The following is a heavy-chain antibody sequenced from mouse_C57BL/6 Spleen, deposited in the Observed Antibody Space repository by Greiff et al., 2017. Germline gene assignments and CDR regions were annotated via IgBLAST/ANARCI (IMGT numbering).Heavy chain of an antibody. CDR2: IYPGNSDT. V-gene: IGHV1-5*01. Sequence: EVQLQQSGTVLARPGASVKMSCKTSGYTFTSYWMHWVKQRPGQGLEWIGAIYPGNSDTSYNQKFKGKAKLTAVTSASTAYMELSSLTNEDSAVYYCTGLRTGTLFDYWGQGTTLTVSS. CDR1: GYTFTSYW. CDR3: TGLRTGTLFDY. D-gene: IGHD4-1*01. J-gene: IGHJ2*01.